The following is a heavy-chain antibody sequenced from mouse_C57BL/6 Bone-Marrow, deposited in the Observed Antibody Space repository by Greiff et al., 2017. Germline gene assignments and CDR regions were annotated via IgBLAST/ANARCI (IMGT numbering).Heavy chain of an antibody. D-gene: IGHD2-3*01. CDR3: ANDGYYVRVWFAY. CDR1: GYAFSSSW. Sequence: QVQLQQSGPELVKPGASVKISCKASGYAFSSSWMNWVKQRPGKGLEWIGRIYPGDGDTNYNGKFKGKATLTAYKTSSKAYMQLSSLPSEDSAVYFCANDGYYVRVWFAYWGQGTLGTVSA. J-gene: IGHJ3*01. CDR2: IYPGDGDT. V-gene: IGHV1-82*01.